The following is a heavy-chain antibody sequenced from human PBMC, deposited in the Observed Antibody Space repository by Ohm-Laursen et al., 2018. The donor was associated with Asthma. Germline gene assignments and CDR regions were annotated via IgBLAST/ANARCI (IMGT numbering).Heavy chain of an antibody. D-gene: IGHD3-3*01. CDR3: ARDSRYYDFWSGYYNYFDY. V-gene: IGHV3-7*05. J-gene: IGHJ4*02. Sequence: SLRLSCTASGFTFSSYWMSWVRQAPGKGLEWVANIKQGGSEKYYVDSVKGRFTISRDNAKNSLYLQMNSLRAEDTAVYYCARDSRYYDFWSGYYNYFDYWGQGTLVTVSS. CDR1: GFTFSSYW. CDR2: IKQGGSEK.